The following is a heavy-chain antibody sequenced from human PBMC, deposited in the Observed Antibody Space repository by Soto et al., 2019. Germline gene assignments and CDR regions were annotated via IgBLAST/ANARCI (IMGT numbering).Heavy chain of an antibody. CDR2: ISYDGSNK. V-gene: IGHV3-30*18. J-gene: IGHJ4*02. D-gene: IGHD2-21*02. CDR1: GFTFSSYG. Sequence: PGGSLRLSCAASGFTFSSYGMHWVRQAPGKGLEWVAVISYDGSNKYYADSVKGRFTISRDNSKNTLYLQMNSLRAEDTAVYYCAKDRESVVVTAIEDYWGQGTLVTVS. CDR3: AKDRESVVVTAIEDY.